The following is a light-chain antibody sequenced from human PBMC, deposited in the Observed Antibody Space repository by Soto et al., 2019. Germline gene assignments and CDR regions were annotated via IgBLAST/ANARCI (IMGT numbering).Light chain of an antibody. CDR1: PSVANF. J-gene: IGKJ5*01. Sequence: EIVLIQSPATLSLSPGERATLACRASPSVANFVAWYQQKPGQAPRLLIYGAFTRATGIPARFSGSGSGTDFTLTISSLEPEDSAVYYCQQRNIWPPVTFGHGTRLEIK. CDR3: QQRNIWPPVT. V-gene: IGKV3-11*01. CDR2: GAF.